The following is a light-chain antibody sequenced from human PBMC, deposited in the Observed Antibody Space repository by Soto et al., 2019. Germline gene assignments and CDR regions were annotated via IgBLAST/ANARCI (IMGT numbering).Light chain of an antibody. V-gene: IGKV1-39*01. J-gene: IGKJ4*01. CDR3: QQSYDSPPT. CDR2: GVS. CDR1: QTINNY. Sequence: DIQMTQSPSTLSASVGDRVTITCRASQTINNYLNWYQQKPGKAPKCLIYGVSSLQSGVSSRFSGRGFGTDYTLTITNLQPEDFATYFCQQSYDSPPTFGPGTRVEI.